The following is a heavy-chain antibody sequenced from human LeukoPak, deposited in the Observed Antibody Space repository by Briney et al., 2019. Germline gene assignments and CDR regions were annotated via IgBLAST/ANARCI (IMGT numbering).Heavy chain of an antibody. CDR2: ISGSRGIT. V-gene: IGHV3-23*01. D-gene: IGHD4-17*01. J-gene: IGHJ6*03. CDR1: GFSFSTYA. CDR3: AKDFDCGDYVLDYYMDV. Sequence: GGSLRLSCAASGFSFSTYAMSWVRKAPAKGMEWVSAISGSRGITCYADSVKSRFTITRDNSKNMLHLQMNSLRAEDTAIYYCAKDFDCGDYVLDYYMDVWGKGTTVTVSS.